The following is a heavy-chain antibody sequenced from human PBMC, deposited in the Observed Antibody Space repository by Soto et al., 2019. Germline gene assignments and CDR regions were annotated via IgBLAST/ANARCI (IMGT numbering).Heavy chain of an antibody. CDR1: GGSFSGWH. J-gene: IGHJ6*02. CDR2: ASHTGGT. D-gene: IGHD1-1*01. Sequence: QVQVQQWGAGLLKFSETLSLTCAVNGGSFSGWHWNWIRQPPGKGLEWIGEASHTGGTNFNPSLERPVTIAVGRSRNPLSLKLTSGSAAGTAVYYCARSRNLDVWGPGTTVNVPS. CDR3: ARSRNLDV. V-gene: IGHV4-34*01.